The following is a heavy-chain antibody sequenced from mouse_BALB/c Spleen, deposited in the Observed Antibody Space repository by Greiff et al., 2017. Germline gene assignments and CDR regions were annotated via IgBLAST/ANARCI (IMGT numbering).Heavy chain of an antibody. CDR2: ISDGGSYT. CDR1: GFTFSDYY. J-gene: IGHJ3*01. Sequence: EVKLVESGGGLVKPGGSLKLSCAASGFTFSDYYMYWVRQTPEKRLEWVATISDGGSYTYYPDSVKGRFTISRDNAKNNLYLQMSSLKSEDTAMYYFARAPMITTTPWFAYWGQGTLVTVSA. V-gene: IGHV5-4*02. CDR3: ARAPMITTTPWFAY. D-gene: IGHD2-4*01.